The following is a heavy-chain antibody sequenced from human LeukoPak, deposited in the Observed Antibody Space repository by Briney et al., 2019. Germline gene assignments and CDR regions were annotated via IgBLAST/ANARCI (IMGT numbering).Heavy chain of an antibody. CDR3: ARDPDYYGSGSST. Sequence: SSETLSLTCTVTGGSISSGSYYWSWIRQPAGKGLEVIGRIYTSGRTHYNPSLKSRVTISVDTSKNQFSLKLSSVTAADTAVYYCARDPDYYGSGSSTWGQGTMVTVSS. D-gene: IGHD3-10*01. CDR1: GGSISSGSYY. CDR2: IYTSGRT. V-gene: IGHV4-61*02. J-gene: IGHJ3*01.